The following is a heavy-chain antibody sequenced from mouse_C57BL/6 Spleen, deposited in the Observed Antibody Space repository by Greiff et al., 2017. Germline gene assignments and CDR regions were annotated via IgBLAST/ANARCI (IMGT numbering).Heavy chain of an antibody. D-gene: IGHD1-1*01. CDR2: IHPNSGST. V-gene: IGHV1-64*01. CDR3: ARGYYGPLYYAMDY. J-gene: IGHJ4*01. Sequence: QVQLQQPGAELVKPGASVKLSCKASGYTFTSYWMHWVKQRPGQGLEWIGMIHPNSGSTNYNEKFKSKATLTVDKSSSTAYMPLSSLTSEDSAVYYCARGYYGPLYYAMDYWGQGTSVTVSS. CDR1: GYTFTSYW.